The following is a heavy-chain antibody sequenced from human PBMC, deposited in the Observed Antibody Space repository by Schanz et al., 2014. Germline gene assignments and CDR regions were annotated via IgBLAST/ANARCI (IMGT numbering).Heavy chain of an antibody. CDR3: ARVVGGAEWLLYDDYYYNLDV. Sequence: QVQLVQSGAEVKKPGSSVTVSCKASGGTFSSYTISWVRQAPGQGPEWMGRIIPILGIGNDAQKFQGRVTITADKSTSTAYMELSSLRSEDTAVYYCARVVGGAEWLLYDDYYYNLDVWGQGTTVTVSS. CDR1: GGTFSSYT. D-gene: IGHD3-3*01. J-gene: IGHJ6*02. V-gene: IGHV1-69*02. CDR2: IIPILGIG.